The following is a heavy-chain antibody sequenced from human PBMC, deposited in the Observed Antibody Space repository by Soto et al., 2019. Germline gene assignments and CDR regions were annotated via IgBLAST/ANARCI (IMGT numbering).Heavy chain of an antibody. CDR3: AKGFCSGGSCYYYFDY. J-gene: IGHJ4*02. V-gene: IGHV3-23*01. CDR1: GFTFSSYA. D-gene: IGHD2-15*01. CDR2: ISGSGGST. Sequence: GGSLRLSCAASGFTFSSYAMSWVSQAPGKGLEWVSAISGSGGSTYYADYLKGRFTISRDNSKNTLYLQMNSLRAEDTAVYYCAKGFCSGGSCYYYFDYWGQGTLVTVSS.